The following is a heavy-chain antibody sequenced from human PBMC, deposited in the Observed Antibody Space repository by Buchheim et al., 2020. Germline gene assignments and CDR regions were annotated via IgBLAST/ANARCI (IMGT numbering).Heavy chain of an antibody. V-gene: IGHV3-11*05. J-gene: IGHJ5*02. CDR2: ISSSSSYT. Sequence: QVHLVESGGGLVKPGGSLRLSCAASGFTFSDYYMSWIRQAPGKGLEWVSYISSSSSYTNYADSVKGRFTISRDNAKNSLYLQMNSLRAEDTAVYYCARADCSSTSCYRNWFDPWGQGTL. D-gene: IGHD2-2*01. CDR3: ARADCSSTSCYRNWFDP. CDR1: GFTFSDYY.